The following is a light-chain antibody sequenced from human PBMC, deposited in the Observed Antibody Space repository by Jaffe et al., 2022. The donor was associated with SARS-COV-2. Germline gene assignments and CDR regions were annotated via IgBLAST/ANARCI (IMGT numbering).Light chain of an antibody. J-gene: IGLJ3*02. CDR3: ASWDDSLSGWV. V-gene: IGLV1-44*01. CDR1: SSNIRNNA. Sequence: QSVLTQPPSASGTPGQRVTISCSGSSSNIRNNAVNWYQHLPGTAPKLLIYSNNKRPSGVPDRFSGSKSGSSASLAISGLQSEDEADYYCASWDDSLSGWVFGGGTRVTVL. CDR2: SNN.